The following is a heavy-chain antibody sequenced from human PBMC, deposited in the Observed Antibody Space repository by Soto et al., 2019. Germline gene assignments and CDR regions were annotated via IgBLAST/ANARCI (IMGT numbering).Heavy chain of an antibody. CDR1: GFTFSSCA. Sequence: GGSLRLSCSASGFTFSSCAMHWVRQAPGKGLEYVSAISSNGGSTYYADSVKGRFTISRDNSKNTLYLQMSSLRAEDTAVYYCVEVRYSSSWYEFFYYGMDVWGQGTTVTVSS. CDR2: ISSNGGST. J-gene: IGHJ6*02. D-gene: IGHD6-13*01. V-gene: IGHV3-64D*06. CDR3: VEVRYSSSWYEFFYYGMDV.